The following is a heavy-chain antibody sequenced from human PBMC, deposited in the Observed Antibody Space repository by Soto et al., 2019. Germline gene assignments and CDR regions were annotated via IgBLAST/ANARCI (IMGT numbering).Heavy chain of an antibody. V-gene: IGHV4-34*01. CDR3: AGGFDLVTGGERVQAMDV. CDR1: GGSFSGYY. CDR2: INHSGRT. J-gene: IGHJ6*02. Sequence: QVSLQQWGAGLLKPSETLSLTCAVYGGSFSGYYWSWIRRPPGKGLEWIGEINHSGRTNYNPSLKSRVTVSVDTSKNQISLKVRSVTAADTAVYYCAGGFDLVTGGERVQAMDVWGQGTTVTVSS. D-gene: IGHD3-16*01.